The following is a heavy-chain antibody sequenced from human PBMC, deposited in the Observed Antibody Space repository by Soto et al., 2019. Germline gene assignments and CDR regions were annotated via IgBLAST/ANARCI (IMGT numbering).Heavy chain of an antibody. J-gene: IGHJ4*02. CDR2: ISTYNGNT. CDR3: ARGGSYQLLKY. D-gene: IGHD2-2*01. CDR1: GFTLSSYY. Sequence: APVKVFCKASGFTLSSYYISWVRQAPGQGLEWMGWISTYNGNTNYAQKLQGRVTMTTDTSTSTAYMELRSLRSDDTAVYYCARGGSYQLLKYWGQGTLVTVSS. V-gene: IGHV1-18*01.